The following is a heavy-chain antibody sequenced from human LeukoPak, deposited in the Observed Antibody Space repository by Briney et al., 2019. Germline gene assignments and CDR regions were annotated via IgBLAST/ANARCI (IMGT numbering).Heavy chain of an antibody. J-gene: IGHJ5*02. CDR3: ARVRGVCGGDCEGWFDP. Sequence: SETLSLTCTVSGGSISSYYWSWIRQPVGKGLESIGRIHTSGITNYNPSLKSRDTMSVDTSTNQFSLKLNSVTAADTAVYYCARVRGVCGGDCEGWFDPWGQGTLVTVSS. V-gene: IGHV4-4*07. CDR2: IHTSGIT. D-gene: IGHD2-21*02. CDR1: GGSISSYY.